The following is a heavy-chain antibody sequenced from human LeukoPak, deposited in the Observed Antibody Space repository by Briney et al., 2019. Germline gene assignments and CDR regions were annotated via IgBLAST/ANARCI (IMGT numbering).Heavy chain of an antibody. CDR2: MNEYGSEI. V-gene: IGHV3-7*01. CDR3: ARAHQLWFGELAFYMDV. CDR1: GFSFSGFS. D-gene: IGHD3-10*01. Sequence: PGGSLRLSCVASGFSFSGFSMSWVRQAPGKGLEWVAKMNEYGSEIFYVDSVKGRFTISRDNAKNSLYLQMNSLRAEDTAVYYCARAHQLWFGELAFYMDVWGKGTTVTISS. J-gene: IGHJ6*03.